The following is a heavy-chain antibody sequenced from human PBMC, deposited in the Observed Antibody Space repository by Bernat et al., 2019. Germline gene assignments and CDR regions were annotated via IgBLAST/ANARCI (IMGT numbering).Heavy chain of an antibody. CDR2: INTDGSSI. D-gene: IGHD6-13*01. V-gene: IGHV3-74*01. J-gene: IGHJ5*02. CDR1: GFTFSSYW. Sequence: EVQLVESGGGLVQPGGSLRLSCAASGFTFSSYWMHWVRQAPGKGLVWVSRINTDGSSITYADSVKGRFTISRDNAKNTVYLQMNSLRAEDTAVYYCARGPLSSDWSLHWFDPWGQGTLVTDSS. CDR3: ARGPLSSDWSLHWFDP.